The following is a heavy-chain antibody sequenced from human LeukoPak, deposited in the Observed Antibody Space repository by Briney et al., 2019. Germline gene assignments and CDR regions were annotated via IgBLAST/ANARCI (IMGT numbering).Heavy chain of an antibody. CDR3: TRMTTGHDS. CDR2: INHSGYT. Sequence: SETLSPTCAVSGVSFNDYYWSWVRQTPGKGLEWIGEINHSGYTNDSPSLKSRVTLSIDTSRKQFSLNLRSVTVADSGIYYCTRMTTGHDSWGQGTLVTVSS. V-gene: IGHV4-34*01. CDR1: GVSFNDYY. J-gene: IGHJ5*01. D-gene: IGHD4-17*01.